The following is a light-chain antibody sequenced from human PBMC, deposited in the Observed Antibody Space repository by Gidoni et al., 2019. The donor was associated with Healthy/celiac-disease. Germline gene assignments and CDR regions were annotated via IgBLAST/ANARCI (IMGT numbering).Light chain of an antibody. CDR2: AAS. J-gene: IGKJ3*01. CDR1: QSISSY. V-gene: IGKV1-39*01. CDR3: QQSYSTQWTT. Sequence: DIQMTQSPSSLSASVGDRVTITCRASQSISSYLNWYQQKPGKAPKLLIYAASSLQSGVPSRFSGSGSGTDFTLTISSLQPEDFATYYCQQSYSTQWTTFGPXTKVDIK.